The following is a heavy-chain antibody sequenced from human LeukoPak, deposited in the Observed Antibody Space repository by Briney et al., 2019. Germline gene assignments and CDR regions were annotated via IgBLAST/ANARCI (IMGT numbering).Heavy chain of an antibody. CDR2: INPNSGGT. D-gene: IGHD6-19*01. CDR3: ARAHWLCSSGWYEGY. CDR1: GYTFTGYY. Sequence: GASVKVSCKASGYTFTGYYMHWVRQAPGQGLEWMGWINPNSGGTNYAQKFQGRVTMTRDTSISTAYMELSRLRSDDTAVYYCARAHWLCSSGWYEGYWGQGTLVTVSS. J-gene: IGHJ4*02. V-gene: IGHV1-2*02.